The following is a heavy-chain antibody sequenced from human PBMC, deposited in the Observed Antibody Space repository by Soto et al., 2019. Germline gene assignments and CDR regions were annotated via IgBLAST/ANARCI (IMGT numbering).Heavy chain of an antibody. CDR2: INPNSGGT. D-gene: IGHD4-17*01. CDR1: GYTFTGYD. V-gene: IGHV1-2*02. J-gene: IGHJ6*02. CDR3: ARDDYGDYVIVSGYHYYGMDV. Sequence: ASVKVSCKASGYTFTGYDMHWVRQAPGQGLEWMGWINPNSGGTNYAQKFQGRVTMTRDTSISTAYMELSRLRSDDTAVYYCARDDYGDYVIVSGYHYYGMDVCGQGITVTVS.